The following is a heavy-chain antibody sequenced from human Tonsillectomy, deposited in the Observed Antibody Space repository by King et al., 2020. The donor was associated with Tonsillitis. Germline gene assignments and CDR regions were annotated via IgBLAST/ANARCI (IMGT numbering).Heavy chain of an antibody. D-gene: IGHD1-26*01. CDR2: ISWNSGST. V-gene: IGHV3-9*01. CDR1: GFTFDNYA. J-gene: IGHJ4*02. CDR3: AKDKEAGGTSPLDF. Sequence: VQLVESGGGLVQPGKSLRLSCAASGFTFDNYAMYWVRQAPGKGLEWVSGISWNSGSTDYADSVKGRFTISRDNAKNSLYLQLNSLRTEDTALYYCAKDKEAGGTSPLDFWGQGTPVTVSS.